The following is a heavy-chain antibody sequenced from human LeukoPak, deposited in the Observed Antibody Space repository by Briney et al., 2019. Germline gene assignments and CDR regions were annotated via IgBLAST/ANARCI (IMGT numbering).Heavy chain of an antibody. V-gene: IGHV4-39*02. CDR3: ASRYYDFWSGYSRFDY. CDR2: XFYTAST. D-gene: IGHD3-3*01. J-gene: IGHJ4*02. Sequence: SXFYTASTYYNPSLKSRVTISVDTSKNHFSLKLSSVTAADTAVYYCASRYYDFWSGYSRFDYWGQGTLVTVSS.